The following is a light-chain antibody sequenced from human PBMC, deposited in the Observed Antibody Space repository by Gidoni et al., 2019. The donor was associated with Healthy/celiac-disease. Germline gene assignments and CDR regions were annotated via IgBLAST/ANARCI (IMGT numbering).Light chain of an antibody. CDR2: GAS. CDR1: QSVSSSY. V-gene: IGKV3-20*01. J-gene: IGKJ2*01. Sequence: IVLTQSPGTLSLSPGERATLSCRASQSVSSSYLAWYQQKPGQAPRLLIYGASSRATGIPDRFSGSGSGTDFTLTSSRLEPEDFAVYYCQQYGSSPYTFGQXTKLEIK. CDR3: QQYGSSPYT.